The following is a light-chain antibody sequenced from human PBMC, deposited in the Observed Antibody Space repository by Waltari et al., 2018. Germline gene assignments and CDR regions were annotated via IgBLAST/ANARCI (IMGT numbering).Light chain of an antibody. Sequence: DIQMTQSPSSLSASVGDRVTITCRASQTVTGWLNWYQEKPGKAPKLLIYSASILESGVPSRFSGSGFGTDFTLTITSLQRVDVATYYCQQSYNLPPTFGPGTKVDIK. J-gene: IGKJ3*01. CDR3: QQSYNLPPT. CDR1: QTVTGW. V-gene: IGKV1-39*01. CDR2: SAS.